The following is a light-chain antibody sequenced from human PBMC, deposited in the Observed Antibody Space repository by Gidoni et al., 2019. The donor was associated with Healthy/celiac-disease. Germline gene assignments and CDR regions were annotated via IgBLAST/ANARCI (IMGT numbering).Light chain of an antibody. Sequence: EIVLTHSPANLSLSPGERATLSCRASQSVSSYLAWYQQKPGQAPRLLIYDASNRATGIPARFSGSGSGTDFTLTISSLEPEDFAVYYCQQRSNWPPVYTFGQXTKLEIK. V-gene: IGKV3-11*01. CDR1: QSVSSY. CDR3: QQRSNWPPVYT. CDR2: DAS. J-gene: IGKJ2*01.